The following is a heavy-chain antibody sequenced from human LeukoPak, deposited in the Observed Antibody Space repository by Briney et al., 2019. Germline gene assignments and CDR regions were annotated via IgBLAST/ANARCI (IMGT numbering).Heavy chain of an antibody. D-gene: IGHD3-22*01. CDR3: ARAMSKYYYDSSGYTPDY. V-gene: IGHV3-11*04. CDR2: ISSSGSTI. J-gene: IGHJ4*02. Sequence: GGSLRLSCAASGFTFSDYYMSWIRQAPGKGLEWVSYISSSGSTIYYADSVKGRFTISRDNAKNSLYLQMNSLRAEDTAVYYCARAMSKYYYDSSGYTPDYWGQGTLVTVSS. CDR1: GFTFSDYY.